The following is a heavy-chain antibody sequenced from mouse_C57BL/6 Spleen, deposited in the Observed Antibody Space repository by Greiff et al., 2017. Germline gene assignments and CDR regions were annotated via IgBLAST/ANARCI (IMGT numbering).Heavy chain of an antibody. D-gene: IGHD4-1*01. CDR2: IDPSDSYT. V-gene: IGHV1-59*01. Sequence: QVQLQQPGAELVRPGTSVKLSCKASGYTFTSYWMHWVKQRPGQGLEWIGVIDPSDSYTNYNQKFKGKATLTVDTSSSTAYMQLSSLTSEDSAVYYCARKRLGDAYWGQGTLVTVSA. CDR1: GYTFTSYW. CDR3: ARKRLGDAY. J-gene: IGHJ3*01.